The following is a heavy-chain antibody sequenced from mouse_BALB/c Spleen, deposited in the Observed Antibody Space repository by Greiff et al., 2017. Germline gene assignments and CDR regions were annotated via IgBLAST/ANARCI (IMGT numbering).Heavy chain of an antibody. D-gene: IGHD2-2*01. Sequence: EVQGVESGGGLVQPGGSLKLSCAASGFTFSSYTMSWVRQTPEKRLEWVAYISNGGGSTYYPDTVKGRFTISRDNAKNTLYLQMSSLKSEDTAMYYCARKGYDVYYAMDYWGQGTSVTVSS. CDR2: ISNGGGST. J-gene: IGHJ4*01. V-gene: IGHV5-12-2*01. CDR3: ARKGYDVYYAMDY. CDR1: GFTFSSYT.